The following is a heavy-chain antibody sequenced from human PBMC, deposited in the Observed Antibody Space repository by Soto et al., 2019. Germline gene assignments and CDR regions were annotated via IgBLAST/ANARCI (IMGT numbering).Heavy chain of an antibody. Sequence: SETVSLTCTVSGGSVSSGSYYWSWIRQPPGKGLEWIGYIYYSGSTNYNPSLKSRVTISVDTSKNQFSLKLSSVTAADTAVYYCARGRNFWSGYYPYWGQGTLVTVSS. CDR2: IYYSGST. CDR3: ARGRNFWSGYYPY. D-gene: IGHD3-3*01. CDR1: GGSVSSGSYY. V-gene: IGHV4-61*01. J-gene: IGHJ4*02.